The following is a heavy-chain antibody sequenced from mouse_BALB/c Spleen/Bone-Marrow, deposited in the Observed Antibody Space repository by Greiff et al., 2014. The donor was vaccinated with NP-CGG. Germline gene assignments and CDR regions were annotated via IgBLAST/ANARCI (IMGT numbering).Heavy chain of an antibody. Sequence: QVQLQQSGAELVRPGTSVKVSCKASGYAFTNYLIEWVKQRPGQGLEWIGVINSGSGGPNYNEKFKGKATLTADKSSSTAYMQLSSLTSDDSAVYFCARRDDGYYYYAMDYWGQGPSVTVSS. CDR1: GYAFTNYL. CDR3: ARRDDGYYYYAMDY. V-gene: IGHV1-54*03. CDR2: INSGSGGP. D-gene: IGHD2-3*01. J-gene: IGHJ4*01.